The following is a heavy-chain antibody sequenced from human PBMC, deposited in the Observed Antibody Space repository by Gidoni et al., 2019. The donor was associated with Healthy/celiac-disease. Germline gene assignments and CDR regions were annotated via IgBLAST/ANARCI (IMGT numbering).Heavy chain of an antibody. CDR3: AREDGSGSPAYYYYYYGMDV. D-gene: IGHD3-10*01. J-gene: IGHJ6*02. Sequence: EVQLVESGGGLVKPGGSLSLSCAAAGCTFSSYWMRWVRQAPGKGLEWVANIKQDGSEKYYVDSVKGRFTISRDNAKNSLYLQMNSLRAEDTAVYYCAREDGSGSPAYYYYYYGMDVWGQGTTVTVSS. CDR2: IKQDGSEK. CDR1: GCTFSSYW. V-gene: IGHV3-7*01.